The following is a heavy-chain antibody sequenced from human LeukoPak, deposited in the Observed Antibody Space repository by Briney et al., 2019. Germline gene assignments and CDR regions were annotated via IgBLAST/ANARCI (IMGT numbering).Heavy chain of an antibody. D-gene: IGHD3-3*01. CDR2: VHHTGRT. CDR1: GGSISSGDYY. CDR3: ARGSDYSWGG. V-gene: IGHV4-39*07. Sequence: PSETLSLTCTVSGGSISSGDYYWCWVRQPPGKGFEWIAEVHHTGRTIYSPSFARRVTISPDTSTNQVSLKLTSVTAADTAVYYCARGSDYSWGGWGQGTLATVSS. J-gene: IGHJ4*01.